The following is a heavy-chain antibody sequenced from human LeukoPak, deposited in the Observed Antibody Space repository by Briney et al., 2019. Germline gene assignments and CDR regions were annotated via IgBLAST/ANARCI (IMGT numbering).Heavy chain of an antibody. D-gene: IGHD3-22*01. J-gene: IGHJ4*02. CDR2: ISSSSSYI. V-gene: IGHV3-21*01. CDR1: GFTFSSYS. CDR3: ARDKVSSNYYDSSGYYYH. Sequence: GGSLRLSCAASGFTFSSYSMNWVRQAPGKGLEWVSSISSSSSYIYYADSVKGRFTISRDNAKNSLYLQMNSLRAEDTAVYYCARDKVSSNYYDSSGYYYHWGQGTLVTVSS.